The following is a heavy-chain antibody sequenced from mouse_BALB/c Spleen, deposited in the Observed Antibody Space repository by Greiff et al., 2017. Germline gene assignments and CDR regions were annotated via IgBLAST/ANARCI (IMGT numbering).Heavy chain of an antibody. J-gene: IGHJ2*01. V-gene: IGHV1-54*01. Sequence: QVQLQQSGAELVRPGTSVKVSCKASGYAFTNYLIEWVKQRPGQGLEWIGVINPGSGGTNYNEKFKGKATLPADKSSSTAYMQLSSLTSDDSAVYFCARGVITTVVARFDYWGQGTTLTVSS. CDR2: INPGSGGT. CDR1: GYAFTNYL. CDR3: ARGVITTVVARFDY. D-gene: IGHD1-1*01.